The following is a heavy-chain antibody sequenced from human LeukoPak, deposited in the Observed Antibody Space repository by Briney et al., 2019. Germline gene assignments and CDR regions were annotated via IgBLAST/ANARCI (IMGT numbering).Heavy chain of an antibody. V-gene: IGHV1-2*02. Sequence: GASVKVSCKASGYTFTGYFLHWVRQAPGHGLEWMGWINPNSGGTKYAQKFQGRVTLTRDTSITTAYMDLTRLKSDDTAVYFCARDLGTGGLSFDYWGQGTLLSVSS. CDR1: GYTFTGYF. J-gene: IGHJ4*02. D-gene: IGHD2-8*02. CDR3: ARDLGTGGLSFDY. CDR2: INPNSGGT.